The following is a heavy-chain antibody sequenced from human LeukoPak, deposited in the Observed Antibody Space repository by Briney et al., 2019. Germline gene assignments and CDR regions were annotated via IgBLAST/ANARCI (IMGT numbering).Heavy chain of an antibody. Sequence: ASVKVSCKASGYTFTSYAMNWVRQAPGQGLEWMGWINTNTGNPTYAQGFTGRFVFSLDTSVSTAYLQISSLKAEDTAVYYCARDSSGYCSGGSCYERWFDPWGQGTLVTVSS. V-gene: IGHV7-4-1*02. CDR2: INTNTGNP. CDR1: GYTFTSYA. CDR3: ARDSSGYCSGGSCYERWFDP. J-gene: IGHJ5*02. D-gene: IGHD2-15*01.